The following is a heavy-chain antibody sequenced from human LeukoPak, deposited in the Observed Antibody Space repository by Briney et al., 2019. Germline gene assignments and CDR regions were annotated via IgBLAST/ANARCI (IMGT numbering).Heavy chain of an antibody. D-gene: IGHD6-6*01. CDR3: ARLPKYSRPLDY. Sequence: ASVNVSCKASGYTFTSYDFNWVRQANPQGHERMGWMNPNSGNTAYAQKFQGRVTMSRDTSISTAYMELSSLRSEDTAVYYCARLPKYSRPLDYWGQGTLVTVSS. CDR1: GYTFTSYD. CDR2: MNPNSGNT. J-gene: IGHJ4*02. V-gene: IGHV1-8*01.